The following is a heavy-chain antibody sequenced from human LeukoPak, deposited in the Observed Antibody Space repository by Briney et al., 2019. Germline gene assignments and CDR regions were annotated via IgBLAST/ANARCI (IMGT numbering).Heavy chain of an antibody. V-gene: IGHV4-39*01. D-gene: IGHD5-12*01. CDR1: GGSISSSSYY. J-gene: IGHJ4*02. CDR3: ARLGGYDLPYYFDY. Sequence: SETLSLTCTVSGGSISSSSYYWGWIRQPPGKGLEWIGSIYYSGSTYYNPSLKSRVTISVDTSKNQFSLKLSSVTAADTAVYYCARLGGYDLPYYFDYWGQGTLVTVSS. CDR2: IYYSGST.